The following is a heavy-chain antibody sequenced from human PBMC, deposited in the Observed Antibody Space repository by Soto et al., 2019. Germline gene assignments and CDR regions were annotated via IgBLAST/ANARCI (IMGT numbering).Heavy chain of an antibody. J-gene: IGHJ5*02. D-gene: IGHD3-10*01. CDR3: AAYAVRGVIIPWFDP. V-gene: IGHV4-39*01. CDR1: GGSISSSSYY. CDR2: IYYSGST. Sequence: QLQLQESGPGLVKPSETLSLTCTVSGGSISSSSYYWGWIRQPPGKGLEWIGSIYYSGSTYYNPSLKRRVTISVDTSKNQFSLKLSSVTAADTAVYYCAAYAVRGVIIPWFDPWGQGTLVTVSS.